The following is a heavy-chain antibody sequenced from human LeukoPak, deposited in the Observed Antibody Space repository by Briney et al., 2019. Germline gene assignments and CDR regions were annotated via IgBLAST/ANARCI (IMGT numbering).Heavy chain of an antibody. D-gene: IGHD3-22*01. Sequence: SETLSLTCTVSGGSINSSNYYWGWIRQPPGKGLEWIGSVFYTGSTYSNPSLKSRVTISVDTSNNQFSLKLNSVTAADTAVYYCASPTYYYDSSGYPPLYYWGQGTLVTVSS. V-gene: IGHV4-39*01. CDR1: GGSINSSNYY. CDR3: ASPTYYYDSSGYPPLYY. J-gene: IGHJ4*02. CDR2: VFYTGST.